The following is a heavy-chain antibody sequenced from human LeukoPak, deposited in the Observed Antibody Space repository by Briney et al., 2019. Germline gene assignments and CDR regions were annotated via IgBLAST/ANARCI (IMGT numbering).Heavy chain of an antibody. CDR2: ISAYNGNT. CDR1: GYTFTSYG. Sequence: GASVKVSCKASGYTFTSYGISGVRQAPGQGVEGMGWISAYNGNTNYARKLQGRVTMTTDTSTSTAYMELRSLRSDDTAVYYCARDGYDFWSGYYTFDYWGQGTLVTVSS. V-gene: IGHV1-18*01. D-gene: IGHD3-3*01. CDR3: ARDGYDFWSGYYTFDY. J-gene: IGHJ4*02.